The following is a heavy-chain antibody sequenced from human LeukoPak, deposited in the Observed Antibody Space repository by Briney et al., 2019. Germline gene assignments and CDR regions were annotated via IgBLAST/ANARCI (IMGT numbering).Heavy chain of an antibody. CDR3: ARGRFLDFFDS. J-gene: IGHJ4*02. CDR1: GFNVNRNY. Sequence: PGGSLRLSCAASGFNVNRNYMSWVRQAPGMGLERVSTLHSGGSAYYADSVKGRFTIFRDTSTNTLWLHMKSLKTDDTGVFYCARGRFLDFFDSWGQGTLVTVSS. D-gene: IGHD3-3*01. V-gene: IGHV3-66*02. CDR2: LHSGGSA.